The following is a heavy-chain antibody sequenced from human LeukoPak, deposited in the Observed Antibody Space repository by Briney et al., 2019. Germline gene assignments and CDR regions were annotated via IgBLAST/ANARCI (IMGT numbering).Heavy chain of an antibody. V-gene: IGHV7-4-1*02. D-gene: IGHD3-3*01. CDR3: ARGGPLAYYDFWSGYYSGNWFDP. Sequence: ASVTVSCKASGYTFTSYAMNWVRQAPGQGLEWMGWINTNTGNPTYAQGFTGRFVFSLDTPVSTAYLQISSLKAEDTAVYYCARGGPLAYYDFWSGYYSGNWFDPWGQGTLVTVSS. CDR1: GYTFTSYA. CDR2: INTNTGNP. J-gene: IGHJ5*02.